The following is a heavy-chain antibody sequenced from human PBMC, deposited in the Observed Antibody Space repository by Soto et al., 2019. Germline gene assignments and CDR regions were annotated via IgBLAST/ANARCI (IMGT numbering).Heavy chain of an antibody. D-gene: IGHD1-26*01. CDR2: ISAYNGNT. Sequence: ASVKVSCKAAGYTFTRYGISWGRQAPGQGLEWMGWISAYNGNTNYAQKLQGRVTMTTDTSTSTAYMELRSLRSDDTAVYYCASYRDSKDGMDVWGQGTTVTVSS. CDR1: GYTFTRYG. J-gene: IGHJ6*02. CDR3: ASYRDSKDGMDV. V-gene: IGHV1-18*01.